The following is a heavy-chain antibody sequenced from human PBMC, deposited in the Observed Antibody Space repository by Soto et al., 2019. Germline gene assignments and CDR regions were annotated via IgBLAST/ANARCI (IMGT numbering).Heavy chain of an antibody. J-gene: IGHJ5*02. D-gene: IGHD6-19*01. V-gene: IGHV1-18*01. Sequence: ASVKVSCKAAGYTFTNYGISWVRQAPGQGLEWMGWIVTYNGNTQSTQKLQGRVTMTTDTSTSTAYMELRSLRSDDTAVYYCARGSQSSGWRGKWFLARGQATMVTGST. CDR2: IVTYNGNT. CDR3: ARGSQSSGWRGKWFLA. CDR1: GYTFTNYG.